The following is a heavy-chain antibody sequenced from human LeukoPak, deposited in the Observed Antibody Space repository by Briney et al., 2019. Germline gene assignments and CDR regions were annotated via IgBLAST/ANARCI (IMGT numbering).Heavy chain of an antibody. J-gene: IGHJ4*02. CDR1: GGSISSGDYY. D-gene: IGHD3-9*01. V-gene: IGHV4-30-4*08. CDR3: ARREGELRYFDWLTPRD. Sequence: PSETLSLTCTVSGGSISSGDYYWSWIRQPPGKGLEWIGYIYYSGSTYYNPSLKSRVIISVDKSKNQFSLKVYSVTAADTAVYYCARREGELRYFDWLTPRDWGQGTLVTVSS. CDR2: IYYSGST.